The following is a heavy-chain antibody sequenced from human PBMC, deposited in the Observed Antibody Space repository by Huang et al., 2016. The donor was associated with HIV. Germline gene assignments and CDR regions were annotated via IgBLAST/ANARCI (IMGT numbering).Heavy chain of an antibody. CDR3: AREGITPSGTEVSGFDF. CDR1: GFSILIYY. CDR2: VNPSGGGA. J-gene: IGHJ5*01. V-gene: IGHV1-46*03. Sequence: QVQLVQSGAEVKKPGASVTISCKASGFSILIYYIHWVRQAPGQGLEWMGIVNPSGGGADYAQKFKGRVTMTRDTSTRTLYMELSSLRSEDTAVYYCAREGITPSGTEVSGFDFWGQGTPFSVSS. D-gene: IGHD6-13*01.